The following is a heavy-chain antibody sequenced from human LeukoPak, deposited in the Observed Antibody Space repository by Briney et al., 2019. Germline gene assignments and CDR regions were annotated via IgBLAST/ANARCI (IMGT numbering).Heavy chain of an antibody. CDR3: ASRWLYDSSGYYYFDY. V-gene: IGHV4-34*01. J-gene: IGHJ4*02. CDR2: INHSGST. CDR1: GGSFSGYY. Sequence: SETLSLTCAVYGGSFSGYYWSWIRQPPGKGLEWIGEINHSGSTNYNPSLKSRVTISVDTSKNQFSLKLSSVTAADTAVYYCASRWLYDSSGYYYFDYWGQGTLVTVSS. D-gene: IGHD3-22*01.